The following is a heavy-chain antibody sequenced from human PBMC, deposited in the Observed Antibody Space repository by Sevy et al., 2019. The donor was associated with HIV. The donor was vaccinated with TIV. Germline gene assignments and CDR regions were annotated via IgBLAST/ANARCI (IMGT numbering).Heavy chain of an antibody. CDR3: ANGITIFGVVIHYGMDV. CDR1: GFTFSSYA. D-gene: IGHD3-3*01. CDR2: ISGSGGST. V-gene: IGHV3-23*01. Sequence: GGSLRLSCAASGFTFSSYAMSWVRQAPGKGLEWVSAISGSGGSTYYADSVKGRFTISRDNSKNTLYLQMNSLRAEDTAVYYCANGITIFGVVIHYGMDVWGLGTTVTVSS. J-gene: IGHJ6*02.